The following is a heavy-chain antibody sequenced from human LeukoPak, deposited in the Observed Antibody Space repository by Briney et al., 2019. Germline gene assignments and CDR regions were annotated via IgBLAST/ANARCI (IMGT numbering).Heavy chain of an antibody. CDR3: ATCANYYEADAFDI. Sequence: ASVKVSCKASGYTFTGYYMHWVRQAPGQGLEWMGGFDPEDGETIYAQKFQGRVTMTEDTSTDTAYMELSSLRSEDTAVYYCATCANYYEADAFDIWGQGTMVTVSS. D-gene: IGHD3-22*01. CDR2: FDPEDGET. CDR1: GYTFTGYY. V-gene: IGHV1-24*01. J-gene: IGHJ3*02.